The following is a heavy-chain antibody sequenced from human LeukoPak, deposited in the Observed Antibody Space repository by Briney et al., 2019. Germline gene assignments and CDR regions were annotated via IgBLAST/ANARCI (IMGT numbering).Heavy chain of an antibody. CDR3: ARDLDYGGRSNFDH. CDR2: IKSDGSSI. D-gene: IGHD4-23*01. V-gene: IGHV3-74*03. J-gene: IGHJ4*02. Sequence: GGSLRLSCAASGFTFSTYWMHWVRQAPGKGLVWVSRIKSDGSSIMYAASVRGRFTISRDNAKNTLYLQMNSLRAEDTAVYYCARDLDYGGRSNFDHWGQGTLVTVSS. CDR1: GFTFSTYW.